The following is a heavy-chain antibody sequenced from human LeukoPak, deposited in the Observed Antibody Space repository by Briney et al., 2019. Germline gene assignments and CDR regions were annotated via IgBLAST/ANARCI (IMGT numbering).Heavy chain of an antibody. D-gene: IGHD5-24*01. Sequence: PGGSLRLSCAASGFTFSSYAMHWVRQAPGKGLEYISAISSDGGSTYYANSVKGRFTISRDNSKNTLYLQMNSLRAEDTAVYYCARAKRWLQLLDYWGQGTLVTVSS. V-gene: IGHV3-64*01. CDR3: ARAKRWLQLLDY. J-gene: IGHJ4*02. CDR2: ISSDGGST. CDR1: GFTFSSYA.